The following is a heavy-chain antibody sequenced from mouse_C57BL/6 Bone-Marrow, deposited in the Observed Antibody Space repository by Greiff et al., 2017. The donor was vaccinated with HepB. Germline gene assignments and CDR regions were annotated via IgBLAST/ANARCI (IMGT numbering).Heavy chain of an antibody. CDR2: FYPGSGSI. CDR1: GSPFPASP. V-gene: IGHV1-62-2*01. CDR3: ARHEDDYDGGWAY. Sequence: VPLPPSGAALVPPGSSVPLSFPASGSPFPASPLPCVPPRSGPGLEWIGWFYPGSGSIKYNEKFKDKATLTADKSSSTAYMELSRLTSEDSAVYVCARHEDDYDGGWAYWGQGTLVTVSA. J-gene: IGHJ3*01. D-gene: IGHD2-4*01.